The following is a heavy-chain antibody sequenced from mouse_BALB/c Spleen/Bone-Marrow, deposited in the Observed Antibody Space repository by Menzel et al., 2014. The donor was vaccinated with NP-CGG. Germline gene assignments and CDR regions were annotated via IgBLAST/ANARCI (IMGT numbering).Heavy chain of an antibody. CDR1: GFTFNTNA. V-gene: IGHV10S3*01. CDR2: IRSKSNNYAT. Sequence: EVHLVESGGGLVQPKGSLKLSCAASGFTFNTNAMNWVRQAPGKGWEWVARIRSKSNNYATYYADSVKDRFTISRDDSQSILYLQMNNLKTEDTAMYYCVRYRYDGAMDYWGQGTSVTVSS. J-gene: IGHJ4*01. D-gene: IGHD2-14*01. CDR3: VRYRYDGAMDY.